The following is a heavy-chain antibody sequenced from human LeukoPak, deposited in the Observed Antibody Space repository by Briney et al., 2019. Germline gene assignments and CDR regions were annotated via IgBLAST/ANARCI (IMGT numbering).Heavy chain of an antibody. CDR1: GGTFSSYA. D-gene: IGHD6-13*01. CDR3: ARGGTIAAAGLDY. V-gene: IGHV1-69*05. J-gene: IGHJ4*02. Sequence: ASVKVTCNASGGTFSSYAISWVRQAPGQGLERMGGIIPIFGTANYAQKFQGRVTITTDESTSTAYMELSSLRSEDTAVYYCARGGTIAAAGLDYWGQGTLVTVSS. CDR2: IIPIFGTA.